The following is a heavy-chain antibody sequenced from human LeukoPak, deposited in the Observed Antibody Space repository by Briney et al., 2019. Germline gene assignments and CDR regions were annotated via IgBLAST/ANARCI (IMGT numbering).Heavy chain of an antibody. J-gene: IGHJ3*02. CDR1: GGSFSGYY. CDR2: INHSGST. CDR3: ARGIQPTMIVVATGDAFDI. Sequence: PSETLSLTCAVYGGSFSGYYWSWIRQPPGKGLEWIGEINHSGSTNYNPSLKSRVTISVDTSKNQFSLKLSSVTAADTAVYYCARGIQPTMIVVATGDAFDIRGQGTMVTVSS. V-gene: IGHV4-34*01. D-gene: IGHD3-22*01.